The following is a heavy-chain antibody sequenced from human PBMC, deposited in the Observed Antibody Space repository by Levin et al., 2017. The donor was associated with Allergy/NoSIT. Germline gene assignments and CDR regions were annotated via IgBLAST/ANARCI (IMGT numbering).Heavy chain of an antibody. Sequence: RGESLKISCATSGFTFSDYYMSWVRQAPGKGLECVADISYSGSAIYYTASVKGRFTVSKDNAKNSFLLHMTSLRAEDTAVYYCVRGAKDWERGVTADIWGQGTLVTVSS. V-gene: IGHV3-11*01. D-gene: IGHD2-21*02. CDR3: VRGAKDWERGVTADI. CDR1: GFTFSDYY. CDR2: ISYSGSAI. J-gene: IGHJ4*02.